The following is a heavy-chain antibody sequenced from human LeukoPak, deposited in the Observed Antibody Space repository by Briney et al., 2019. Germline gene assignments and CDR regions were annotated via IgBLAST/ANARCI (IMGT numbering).Heavy chain of an antibody. CDR3: ARGDDGSFSGYDY. D-gene: IGHD1-26*01. V-gene: IGHV1-46*01. CDR1: GYTFTNYY. Sequence: ASVKVSCKASGYTFTNYYMHWVRQAPGQGPEWMGVINPSSGSTTYAQKFQDRVTMTRDTSTSTVYMEVSSLRSEDTAMYYCARGDDGSFSGYDYWGQGTLVTVSS. J-gene: IGHJ4*02. CDR2: INPSSGST.